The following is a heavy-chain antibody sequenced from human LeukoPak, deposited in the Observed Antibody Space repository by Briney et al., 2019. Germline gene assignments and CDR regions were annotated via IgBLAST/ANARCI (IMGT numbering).Heavy chain of an antibody. CDR2: IDDTGT. V-gene: IGHV3-66*01. J-gene: IGHJ6*02. CDR3: ARESGSLTKVTYYGLDI. Sequence: GGSLRLSCAASGFSVDYNYVTWVRQAPGRGLEWVASIDDTGTHYAASVKGRFDISRDISKNTVSLHLNNVRADDTGLYFCARESGSLTKVTYYGLDIWGPGTTVAVTS. CDR1: GFSVDYNY. D-gene: IGHD3-3*01.